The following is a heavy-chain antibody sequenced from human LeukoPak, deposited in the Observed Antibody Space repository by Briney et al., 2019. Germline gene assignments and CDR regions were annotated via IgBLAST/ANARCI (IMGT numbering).Heavy chain of an antibody. D-gene: IGHD2-2*01. CDR1: GFTFSSYA. CDR3: AKAEVLYCSSTSCHYYYYMDV. V-gene: IGHV3-23*01. J-gene: IGHJ6*03. CDR2: IGSSGDRR. Sequence: GGSLRLSCAASGFTFSSYAMSWVRQAPGKGLEWVSAIGSSGDRRFYADSVKGRFTISRDNSKNTLYLQMNSLRAEDTAVYYCAKAEVLYCSSTSCHYYYYMDVWGKGTTVTVSS.